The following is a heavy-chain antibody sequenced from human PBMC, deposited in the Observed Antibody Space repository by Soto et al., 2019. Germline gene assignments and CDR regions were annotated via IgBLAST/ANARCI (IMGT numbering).Heavy chain of an antibody. D-gene: IGHD3-10*01. CDR1: GFTFSSYW. Sequence: GSLRLSCAASGFTFSSYWMSWVRQAPGKGLEWVANIKQDGSEKYYVDSVKGRFTISRDNAKNSLYLQMNSLRAEDTAVYYCARDRAEYSSYSTDVWGKGPTVTLSS. J-gene: IGHJ6*03. V-gene: IGHV3-7*01. CDR3: ARDRAEYSSYSTDV. CDR2: IKQDGSEK.